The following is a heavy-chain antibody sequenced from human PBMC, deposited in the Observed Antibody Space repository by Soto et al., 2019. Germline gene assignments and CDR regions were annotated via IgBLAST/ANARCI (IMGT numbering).Heavy chain of an antibody. Sequence: EVQILESGGGMVQPGGSLRLSCAGSGFMFSSFAMTWVRQAPGKGLEWVSTTRSNGEHTYYADSVKGRFTVSRDNSKNTLFLEMSSLRAEDSAIYYCAKDSKSVSVSAARVYGMDVWGQGNTVTGSS. V-gene: IGHV3-23*01. CDR2: TRSNGEHT. CDR1: GFMFSSFA. CDR3: AKDSKSVSVSAARVYGMDV. J-gene: IGHJ6*02. D-gene: IGHD2-2*01.